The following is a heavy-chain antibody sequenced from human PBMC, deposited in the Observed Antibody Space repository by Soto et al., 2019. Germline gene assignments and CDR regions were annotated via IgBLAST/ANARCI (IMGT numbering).Heavy chain of an antibody. V-gene: IGHV3-23*01. Sequence: EVQLLESGGGLVQPGGSLRLSCAASGFTFSSYAMSWVRQAPGKGLEWVSAISGSGGSTYYADSVKGRFTISRDNSKNTLYLQMNSLRAEDTAVYYCAKTKAPVTTHEAYFDYWGQGTLVTVSS. D-gene: IGHD4-17*01. CDR2: ISGSGGST. CDR1: GFTFSSYA. CDR3: AKTKAPVTTHEAYFDY. J-gene: IGHJ4*02.